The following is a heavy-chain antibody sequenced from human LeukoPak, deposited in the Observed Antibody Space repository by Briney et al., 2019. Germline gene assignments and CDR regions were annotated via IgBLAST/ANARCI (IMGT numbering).Heavy chain of an antibody. J-gene: IGHJ4*02. CDR3: ARDSGIVVVVAAADY. CDR1: GYTFTSYG. CDR2: ISAYNGNT. V-gene: IGHV1-18*01. D-gene: IGHD2-15*01. Sequence: GASVKVSCKASGYTFTSYGISWVRQAPGQGLEWMGWISAYNGNTNYAQNLQGRVTMTTDTSTSTAYMELRSLRSDDTAVYYCARDSGIVVVVAAADYWGQGTLVTVSP.